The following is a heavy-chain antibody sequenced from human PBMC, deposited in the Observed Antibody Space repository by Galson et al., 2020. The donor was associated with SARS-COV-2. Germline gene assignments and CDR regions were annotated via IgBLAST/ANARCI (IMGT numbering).Heavy chain of an antibody. J-gene: IGHJ6*02. CDR3: ARERWLDYSDYANQLPYYYYGMDV. CDR2: IYTSGST. Sequence: ETSETLSLTCTVSGGSISSYYWSWIRQPAGKGLEWIGRIYTSGSTNYNPSLKSRVTMSVDTSKNQFSLQLSSVTPADKAVYYCARERWLDYSDYANQLPYYYYGMDVWGQGTTVTVSS. D-gene: IGHD4-17*01. CDR1: GGSISSYY. V-gene: IGHV4-4*07.